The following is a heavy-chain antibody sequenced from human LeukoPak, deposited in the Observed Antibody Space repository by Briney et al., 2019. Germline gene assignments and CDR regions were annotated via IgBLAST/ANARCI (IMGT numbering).Heavy chain of an antibody. J-gene: IGHJ5*02. CDR2: INPNSGST. D-gene: IGHD2-2*01. CDR1: GYTFTGYY. CDR3: ARDPSLGGVVVPAAIWGNWFDP. V-gene: IGHV1-2*02. Sequence: GASVKVSCKASGYTFTGYYMHWVRQAPGQGLEWMGWINPNSGSTNYAQKFQGRVTMTRDTSISTAYMELSRLRSDDTAVYYCARDPSLGGVVVPAAIWGNWFDPWGQGTLVTVSS.